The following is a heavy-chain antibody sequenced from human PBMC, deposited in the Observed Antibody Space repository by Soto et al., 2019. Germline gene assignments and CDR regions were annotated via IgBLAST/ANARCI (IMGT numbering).Heavy chain of an antibody. CDR3: AHIVVAGLGYYFDY. Sequence: QITLKESGPTLVKPTQTLTLTCTFSGFSLSSTRMAVGWIRQPPGKALEWLALIYWADDKPYSPFLKSRLTITKDTSKNQVVLTMSNMDPVDTARYYCAHIVVAGLGYYFDYWGQGTLVTVSS. V-gene: IGHV2-5*02. D-gene: IGHD6-19*01. CDR2: IYWADDK. J-gene: IGHJ4*02. CDR1: GFSLSSTRMA.